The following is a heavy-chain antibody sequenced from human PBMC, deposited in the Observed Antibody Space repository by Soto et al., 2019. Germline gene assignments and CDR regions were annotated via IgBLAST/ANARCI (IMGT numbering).Heavy chain of an antibody. CDR2: IDPSDSYT. CDR3: ARHPTGYYPYFDY. V-gene: IGHV5-10-1*01. CDR1: GYSFTLYW. J-gene: IGHJ4*02. Sequence: PEDCRKISCKGSGYSFTLYWISWVRQMPGKGLEWMGRIDPSDSYTNYSPSFQGHVTISADKSISTAYLQWSSLKASDTAMYYCARHPTGYYPYFDYWGQGTLVTVSS. D-gene: IGHD3-9*01.